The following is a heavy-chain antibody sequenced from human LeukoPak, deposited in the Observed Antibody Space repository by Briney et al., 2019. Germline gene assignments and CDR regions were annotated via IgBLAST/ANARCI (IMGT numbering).Heavy chain of an antibody. CDR2: ISSSSSYI. D-gene: IGHD6-13*01. CDR3: ARDGQQLVRGYYYYYMDV. V-gene: IGHV3-21*01. J-gene: IGHJ6*03. Sequence: GGSLRLSCAASGFTFSSYSMNWVRQAPGKGLEWVSSISSSSSYIYYADSVRGRFTISRDNAKNSLYLQMNSLRAEDTAVYYCARDGQQLVRGYYYYYMDVWGKGTTVTVSS. CDR1: GFTFSSYS.